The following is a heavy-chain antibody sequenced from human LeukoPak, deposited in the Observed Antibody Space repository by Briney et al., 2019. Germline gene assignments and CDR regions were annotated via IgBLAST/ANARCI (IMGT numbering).Heavy chain of an antibody. D-gene: IGHD6-19*01. CDR2: IYYSGST. V-gene: IGHV4-59*08. CDR3: ARQHDGSGWPNWFDP. CDR1: GDSISSYY. Sequence: PSETLSLTCTVSGDSISSYYWSWIRRPPGKGLEWIGYIYYSGSTNYNPSLKSRLTISVDTSKNQFSLKLNSVTAADTAMYYCARQHDGSGWPNWFDPWGQGTLVTVSS. J-gene: IGHJ5*02.